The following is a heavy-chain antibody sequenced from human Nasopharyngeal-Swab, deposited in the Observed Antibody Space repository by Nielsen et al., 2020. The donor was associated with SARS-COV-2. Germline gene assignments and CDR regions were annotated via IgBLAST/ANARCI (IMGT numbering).Heavy chain of an antibody. CDR1: GYSFTNYW. CDR3: ARVQGYCTGGSCYSVFYYFAMDV. Sequence: GESLKISCKGSGYSFTNYWIGWVRQMPGKGLEWMGITYPGDSETRYSPSFEGQVTISVDKSISTAYLQWSSLKASDTAMYYCARVQGYCTGGSCYSVFYYFAMDVWGQGTTVTVSS. D-gene: IGHD2-15*01. J-gene: IGHJ6*02. CDR2: TYPGDSET. V-gene: IGHV5-51*01.